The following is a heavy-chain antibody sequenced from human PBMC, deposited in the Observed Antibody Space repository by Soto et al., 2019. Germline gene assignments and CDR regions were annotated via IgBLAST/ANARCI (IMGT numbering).Heavy chain of an antibody. J-gene: IGHJ4*02. D-gene: IGHD6-13*01. V-gene: IGHV1-18*01. Sequence: QVQLVQSGAEVKQPGASVKVSCKASGYTFSSYGISWVRQAPGQGLEWMGWISAYNGNTNYAQKLQGRVTMTTDSSTSTAYMEVRSLRSDDTAVYYCARSIAAAVDLDYWGQGTLVTVSS. CDR2: ISAYNGNT. CDR1: GYTFSSYG. CDR3: ARSIAAAVDLDY.